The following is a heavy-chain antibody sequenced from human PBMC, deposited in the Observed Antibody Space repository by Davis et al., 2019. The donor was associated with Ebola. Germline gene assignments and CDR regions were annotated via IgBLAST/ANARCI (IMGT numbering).Heavy chain of an antibody. D-gene: IGHD4-17*01. CDR2: IHYLGNT. V-gene: IGHV4-59*01. J-gene: IGHJ6*02. CDR1: GGSTNNYF. Sequence: SETLSLTCTVSGGSTNNYFWSWIRQPPGKGLEWIGNIHYLGNTYYNPSLKSRVTMSVDTSKNQFSLKLSSVTAADTAVYYCARGNYGDYIVLYYYNMDVWGQGTTVTVSS. CDR3: ARGNYGDYIVLYYYNMDV.